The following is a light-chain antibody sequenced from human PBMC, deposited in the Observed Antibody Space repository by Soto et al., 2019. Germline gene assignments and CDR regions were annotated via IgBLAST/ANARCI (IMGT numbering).Light chain of an antibody. CDR1: QSVSSNY. CDR3: QQYGSLPFT. V-gene: IGKV3-20*01. J-gene: IGKJ2*01. CDR2: GSS. Sequence: EIVLTQSPDTLSLSPGDRATLSCRASQSVSSNYVAWYQQKPGQAPRLLTHGSSSRATGIPDRFSGRGFGTDFTLVISRLEPEDFAVYYCQQYGSLPFTFGQGTKLEIK.